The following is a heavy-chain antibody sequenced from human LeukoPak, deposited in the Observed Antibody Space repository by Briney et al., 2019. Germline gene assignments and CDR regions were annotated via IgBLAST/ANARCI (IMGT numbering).Heavy chain of an antibody. CDR1: GFTFSSYA. Sequence: GGSLRLSCAASGFTFSSYAMHWVRQAPGKGLEWVAVISYDGSNKYYADSVKGRFTISRDNSKNTLYLQMNSLRAEDTAVYYCAREHFGAYCDYHLWYFDLWGRGTLVTVSS. CDR2: ISYDGSNK. D-gene: IGHD4-17*01. V-gene: IGHV3-30*04. J-gene: IGHJ2*01. CDR3: AREHFGAYCDYHLWYFDL.